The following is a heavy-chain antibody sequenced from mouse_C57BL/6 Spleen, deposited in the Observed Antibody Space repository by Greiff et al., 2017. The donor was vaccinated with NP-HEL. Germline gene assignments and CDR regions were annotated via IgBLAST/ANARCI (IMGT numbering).Heavy chain of an antibody. Sequence: EVNLVESGGGLVKPGGSLKLSCAASGFTFSSYAMSWVRQTPEKRLEWVATISAGGSYTYYPDNVKGRFTISRDNAKNNLYLQMSHLKSDDTAMYYCARFYYGNYGAMDYWGQGTSVTVSS. J-gene: IGHJ4*01. CDR3: ARFYYGNYGAMDY. V-gene: IGHV5-4*03. CDR2: ISAGGSYT. D-gene: IGHD2-1*01. CDR1: GFTFSSYA.